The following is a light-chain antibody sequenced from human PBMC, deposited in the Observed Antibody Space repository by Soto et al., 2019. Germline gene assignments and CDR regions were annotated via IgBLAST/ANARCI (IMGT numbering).Light chain of an antibody. CDR2: GAS. Sequence: EIVLTQSPGTLSLSPGKRATLSCRASQSVSSSYLAWYQQKPGQAPRLLIYGASSRATGIPDRFSGSGSGTDFTLTISRLEPEDFAVYYWQQYGSSPKTFGQGTKVEIK. V-gene: IGKV3-20*01. CDR1: QSVSSSY. J-gene: IGKJ1*01. CDR3: QQYGSSPKT.